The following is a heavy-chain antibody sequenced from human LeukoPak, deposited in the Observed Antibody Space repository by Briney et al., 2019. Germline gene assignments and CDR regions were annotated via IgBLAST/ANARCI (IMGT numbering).Heavy chain of an antibody. V-gene: IGHV3-74*01. CDR1: GFTFSSSW. CDR3: TRGVGATQEPFDY. J-gene: IGHJ4*02. D-gene: IGHD1-26*01. CDR2: INSDGSST. Sequence: PGGSLRLSCAASGFTFSSSWMHWVPHAPGKGLVWVSRINSDGSSTSYADSVKGRFTISRDNAKNTLYLQMNSLRAEDTAVYYCTRGVGATQEPFDYWGQGTLVTVSS.